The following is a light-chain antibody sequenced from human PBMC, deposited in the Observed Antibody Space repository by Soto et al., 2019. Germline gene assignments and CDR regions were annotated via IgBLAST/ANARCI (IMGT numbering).Light chain of an antibody. CDR2: AAS. CDR3: QQSYSTHSIT. Sequence: DIHMTQSPSSLSASVGDIFTITCRASQSISRYLNWYQQKPVKAPKLLIYAASSLQSGVPSSFSGSGSGTDFTLTISSLKTEDFANYYCQQSYSTHSITFGQGTRLEIK. V-gene: IGKV1-39*01. CDR1: QSISRY. J-gene: IGKJ5*01.